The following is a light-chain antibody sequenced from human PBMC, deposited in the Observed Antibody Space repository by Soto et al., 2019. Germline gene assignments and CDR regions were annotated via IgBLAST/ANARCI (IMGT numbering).Light chain of an antibody. CDR3: QQRSNWL. CDR1: QSISSY. V-gene: IGKV3-11*01. Sequence: VVMTHAQATRSVSPGERATLTCRASQSISSYLAWYQQKPCQAPRLLIYDASNRATGIPARFSGSGSGTDFTLTSSSLEAEDFEVYYCQQRSNWLFGAGTKVDIK. CDR2: DAS. J-gene: IGKJ3*01.